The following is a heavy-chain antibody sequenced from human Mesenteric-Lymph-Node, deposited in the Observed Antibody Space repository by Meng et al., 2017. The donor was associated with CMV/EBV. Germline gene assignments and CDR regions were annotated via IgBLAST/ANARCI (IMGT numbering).Heavy chain of an antibody. Sequence: QVQVQSWGAGLLQRSETLSLTCAVYGGSFSGYYWSWIRQPQGKGLEWIREINHSGRTNYNPSLKSRVSISVDTSKNQFSLKLSSVTAADTALYYCARHQRWLKSEGGFNYWGQGTLVTVSS. CDR1: GGSFSGYY. J-gene: IGHJ4*02. V-gene: IGHV4-34*01. D-gene: IGHD4-23*01. CDR3: ARHQRWLKSEGGFNY. CDR2: INHSGRT.